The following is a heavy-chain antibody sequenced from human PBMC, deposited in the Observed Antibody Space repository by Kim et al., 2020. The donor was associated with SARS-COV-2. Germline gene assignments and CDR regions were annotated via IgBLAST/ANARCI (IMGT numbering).Heavy chain of an antibody. CDR2: IYHSGST. Sequence: SETLSLTCAVSGGSISSGGYSWSWIRQPPGKGLEWIGYIYHSGSTYYNPSLKSRVTISVDRSKNQFSLKLSSVTAADTAVYYCARGAWYILTGKALSGFDPWGQGTLVTVSS. J-gene: IGHJ5*02. D-gene: IGHD3-9*01. CDR3: ARGAWYILTGKALSGFDP. V-gene: IGHV4-30-2*01. CDR1: GGSISSGGYS.